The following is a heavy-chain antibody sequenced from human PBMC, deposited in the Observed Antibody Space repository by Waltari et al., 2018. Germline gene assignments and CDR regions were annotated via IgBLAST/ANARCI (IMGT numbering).Heavy chain of an antibody. CDR1: ESIVRNNY. Sequence: EVQLVETGGALIHAGGSLRLSWAASESIVRNNYIASVRQAPGRGMGLVSVICGSSDADSADSVECRFTISSNNTKNTLYPEMNALRPDDTAVYYCATLGAYLSAFEVWGRGTMVTVSS. D-gene: IGHD3-16*01. CDR2: ICGSSDA. J-gene: IGHJ3*01. V-gene: IGHV3-53*02. CDR3: ATLGAYLSAFEV.